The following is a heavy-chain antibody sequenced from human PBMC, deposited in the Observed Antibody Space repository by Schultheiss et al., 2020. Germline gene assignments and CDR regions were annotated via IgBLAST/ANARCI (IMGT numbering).Heavy chain of an antibody. J-gene: IGHJ6*02. CDR1: GFTFSSYA. D-gene: IGHD6-13*01. V-gene: IGHV3-64*04. CDR2: ISSNGGST. CDR3: AKDLLQQLVPGDGMDV. Sequence: GESLKISCAASGFTFSSYAMHWVRQAPGKGLEYVSAISSNGGSTYYADSVKGRFTISRDNSKNTLYLQMNSLRAEDTAVYYCAKDLLQQLVPGDGMDVWGQGTTVTVSS.